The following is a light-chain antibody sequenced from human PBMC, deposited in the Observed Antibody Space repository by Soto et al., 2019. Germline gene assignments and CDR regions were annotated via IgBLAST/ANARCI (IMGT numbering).Light chain of an antibody. J-gene: IGLJ2*01. Sequence: QSVLTHPPSVSGDPGQRVTISCTGRSSNIGAGYDVHWYQQLPGTAPKLLIYGNSNRPSGVPDRFSGSKSGTSASLAITGLQAEDEADYYCQSYDSSLSAYVVFGGGTKLTVL. CDR1: SSNIGAGYD. CDR2: GNS. V-gene: IGLV1-40*01. CDR3: QSYDSSLSAYVV.